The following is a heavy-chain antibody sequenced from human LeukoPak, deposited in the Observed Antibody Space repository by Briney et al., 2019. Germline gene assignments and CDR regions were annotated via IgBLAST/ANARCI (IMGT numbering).Heavy chain of an antibody. D-gene: IGHD4-11*01. Sequence: SETLSLTCTVSGDSISSYYWSWIRQPPGKGLEWIGYIYNSETTNYNPSLESRVTISEDTSKDQFSLMLTSVTAADTAVYYCARVVYSHYWPEGMDVWGQGTTVTVSS. CDR3: ARVVYSHYWPEGMDV. J-gene: IGHJ6*02. CDR2: IYNSETT. V-gene: IGHV4-59*01. CDR1: GDSISSYY.